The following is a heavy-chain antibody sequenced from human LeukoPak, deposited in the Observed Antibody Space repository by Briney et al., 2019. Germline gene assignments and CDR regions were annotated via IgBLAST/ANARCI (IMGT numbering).Heavy chain of an antibody. Sequence: SETLSLTCTVSGGSISSYYWSWIRQPPGKRLEWIGYIYYSGNTYYNPSLKSRVTMSVDTSKNQFSLKLSSVTAADTAVYYCARRYNYGYYWGQGTLVTVSS. D-gene: IGHD5-18*01. J-gene: IGHJ4*02. CDR2: IYYSGNT. CDR3: ARRYNYGYY. V-gene: IGHV4-59*04. CDR1: GGSISSYY.